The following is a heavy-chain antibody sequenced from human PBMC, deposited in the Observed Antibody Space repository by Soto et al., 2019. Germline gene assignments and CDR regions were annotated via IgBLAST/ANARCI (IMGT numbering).Heavy chain of an antibody. Sequence: GASVKVSCKASGYSFTTYGISWARQAPGQGLEWMGWISGYNGDTNNAQKFQDRVTMTIDKSTTTAYLEFRSLTSDDTSAYYCAKNWNPPYYYYGMDVWGQGTTLTVSS. D-gene: IGHD1-1*01. CDR3: AKNWNPPYYYYGMDV. V-gene: IGHV1-18*01. CDR2: ISGYNGDT. J-gene: IGHJ6*02. CDR1: GYSFTTYG.